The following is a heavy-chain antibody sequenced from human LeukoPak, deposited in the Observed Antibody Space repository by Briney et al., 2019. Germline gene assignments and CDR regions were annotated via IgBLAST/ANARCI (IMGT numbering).Heavy chain of an antibody. CDR1: GFIFSSYG. D-gene: IGHD6-19*01. CDR2: IRYDGRNK. CDR3: ARDNRGIAVAYDY. J-gene: IGHJ4*02. Sequence: PGGSLRLSCAASGFIFSSYGMHWVRQAPGKGLEWVAFIRYDGRNKYYADSVKGRFTISRDNSKNTLYLQMNSLRGEDTAVYYCARDNRGIAVAYDYWGQGTLVTVSS. V-gene: IGHV3-30*02.